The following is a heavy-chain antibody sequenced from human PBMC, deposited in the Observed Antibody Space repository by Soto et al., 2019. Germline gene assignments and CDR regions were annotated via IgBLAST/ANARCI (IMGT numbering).Heavy chain of an antibody. CDR2: ISGSGVST. V-gene: IGHV3-23*01. CDR1: GFTFSSYA. Sequence: EVQLLESGGGLVQPGGSLRLSCAASGFTFSSYAMSWVRQAPGKGLEWVSVISGSGVSTYYADSVKGRFTISRDNSKNPLYLQMNSLRAEDTAVYYCAKENMGYCSGGSCYSTYFDFWGQGTLVTVSS. D-gene: IGHD2-15*01. J-gene: IGHJ4*02. CDR3: AKENMGYCSGGSCYSTYFDF.